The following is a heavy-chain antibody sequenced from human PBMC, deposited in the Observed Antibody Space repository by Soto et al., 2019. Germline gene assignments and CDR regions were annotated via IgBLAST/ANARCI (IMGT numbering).Heavy chain of an antibody. CDR3: AKRGVEAEARYYGMDV. J-gene: IGHJ6*02. V-gene: IGHV3-23*01. D-gene: IGHD6-13*01. CDR1: GFTFSSYA. Sequence: PGGSLRLSCAASGFTFSSYAMSWVRQAPGKGLEWVSAISGSGGSTCYADSVKGRFTISRDNSKNTLYLQMNSLRAEDTAVYYCAKRGVEAEARYYGMDVWGQGTTVTVSS. CDR2: ISGSGGST.